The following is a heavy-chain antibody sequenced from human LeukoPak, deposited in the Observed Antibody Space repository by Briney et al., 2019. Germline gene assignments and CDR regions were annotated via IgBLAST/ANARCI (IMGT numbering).Heavy chain of an antibody. CDR1: GFTFSSYA. Sequence: GGSLRLSCAASGFTFSSYAMSWIRQAPGKGLEWVSYISSSGSTIYYADSVKGRFTISRDNAKNSLYLQMNSLRAEDTAVYYCARDTTRNYGDWEWFDPWGQGTLVTVSS. V-gene: IGHV3-11*01. CDR3: ARDTTRNYGDWEWFDP. D-gene: IGHD4-17*01. J-gene: IGHJ5*02. CDR2: ISSSGSTI.